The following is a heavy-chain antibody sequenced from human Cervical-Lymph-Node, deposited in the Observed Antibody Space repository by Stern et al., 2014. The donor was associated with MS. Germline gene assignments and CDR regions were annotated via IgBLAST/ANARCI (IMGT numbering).Heavy chain of an antibody. J-gene: IGHJ3*01. CDR2: IDWDGYK. Sequence: QVTLKESGPALVKPTQTLTLTCTFSGFSLDTGGMCVSWIRQPPGKALEWLAIIDWDGYKYYSTSLKARLSISRDTSKNQVVLRMTSMDPVDTGTYYCARTDHYEGRTFDFWGEGTMVFVSS. CDR3: ARTDHYEGRTFDF. CDR1: GFSLDTGGMC. D-gene: IGHD4-17*01. V-gene: IGHV2-70*01.